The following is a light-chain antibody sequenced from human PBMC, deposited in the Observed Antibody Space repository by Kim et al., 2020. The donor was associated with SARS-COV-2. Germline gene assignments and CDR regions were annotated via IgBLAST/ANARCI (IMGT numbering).Light chain of an antibody. CDR2: GAS. CDR3: QQYTNWPPWT. Sequence: EIAMTQSPATLSVSPGERATLSCRASQSVSSNLAWYQQKPGQAPRLLIYGASTRATGIPARFSGSGSGTEFTLTISSLQSEDFAVYYCQQYTNWPPWTFGQGTKVDIK. V-gene: IGKV3-15*01. CDR1: QSVSSN. J-gene: IGKJ1*01.